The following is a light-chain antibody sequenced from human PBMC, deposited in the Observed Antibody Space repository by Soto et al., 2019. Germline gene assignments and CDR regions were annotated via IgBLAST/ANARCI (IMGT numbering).Light chain of an antibody. CDR1: STDVGGYNY. CDR2: EVT. J-gene: IGLJ1*01. Sequence: QSVLAQPSSVSGSPEQSITISCTGTSTDVGGYNYVSWYQHHSGKAPKLLIYEVTNRPSGISDRFSGSKSVNTASLTISGLQAEDESDYYCGSYSSTDTPFVFGTGTKLTVL. CDR3: GSYSSTDTPFV. V-gene: IGLV2-14*01.